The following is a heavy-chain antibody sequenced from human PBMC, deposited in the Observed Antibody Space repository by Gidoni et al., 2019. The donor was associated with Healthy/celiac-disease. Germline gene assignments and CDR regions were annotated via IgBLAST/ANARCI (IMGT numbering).Heavy chain of an antibody. V-gene: IGHV3-23*04. J-gene: IGHJ4*02. CDR2: ISGSGGST. Sequence: EVQLVESGGGLVQPGGSLRLSCADSGFNFSSYAMSWVRQAPGKGLEWVSAISGSGGSTYYADSVKGRFTISRDNSKNTLYLQMNSLRAEDTAAYYCGTRVVPAAPPDYWGQGTLVTVSS. D-gene: IGHD2-2*01. CDR3: GTRVVPAAPPDY. CDR1: GFNFSSYA.